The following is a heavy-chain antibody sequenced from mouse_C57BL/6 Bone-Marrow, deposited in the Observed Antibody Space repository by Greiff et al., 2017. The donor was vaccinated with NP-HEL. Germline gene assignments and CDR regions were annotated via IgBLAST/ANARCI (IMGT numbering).Heavy chain of an antibody. CDR3: AITLPHYYGSLGNAMDY. D-gene: IGHD1-1*01. CDR1: GYTFTSYW. Sequence: QVQLQQPGAELVKPGASVKVSCKASGYTFTSYWMYWVKQRPGQGLEWIGRIHPSDSDTNYNQKFKGKATLTVDKSSSTAYMQLSSLTSEDSAVYYCAITLPHYYGSLGNAMDYWGQGTSVTVSS. J-gene: IGHJ4*01. V-gene: IGHV1-74*01. CDR2: IHPSDSDT.